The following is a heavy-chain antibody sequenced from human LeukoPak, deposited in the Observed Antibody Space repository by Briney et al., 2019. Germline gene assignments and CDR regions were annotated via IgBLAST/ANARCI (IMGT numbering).Heavy chain of an antibody. D-gene: IGHD2-2*01. CDR3: ARGPPDSTSSDY. CDR2: VRPQNGDS. V-gene: IGHV1-8*01. J-gene: IGHJ4*02. Sequence: ASVKVSCKTSGYSFTSYDVNWVRQAAGQGLEWIGWVRPQNGDSGYAQKFQDRVTMIRDTSTSTVYMEMKSLTFEDTAVYFCARGPPDSTSSDYCGQGTLVTVSS. CDR1: GYSFTSYD.